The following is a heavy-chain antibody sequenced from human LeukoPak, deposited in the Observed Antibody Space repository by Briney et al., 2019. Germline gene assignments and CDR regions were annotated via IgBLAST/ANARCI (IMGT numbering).Heavy chain of an antibody. D-gene: IGHD1-7*01. V-gene: IGHV3-21*01. CDR3: ARDGGKLELRAFDI. CDR1: GFTFSSYN. Sequence: GGSLRLSCAASGFTFSSYNMNWVRQAPGKGLEWVSSISNSSSYIYYADSVTGRFTITRDNGKHSLYLQMNSVRAEDTGVYYCARDGGKLELRAFDIWGQGTMVTVSS. J-gene: IGHJ3*02. CDR2: ISNSSSYI.